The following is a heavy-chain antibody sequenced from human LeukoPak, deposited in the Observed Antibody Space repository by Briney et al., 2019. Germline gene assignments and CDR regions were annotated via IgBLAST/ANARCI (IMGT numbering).Heavy chain of an antibody. CDR3: ARDPYSSSWFGIFDY. V-gene: IGHV3-33*01. Sequence: GGSLRLSCAASGFTFSSYGMHWVRQAPGKGLEWVAVIWYDGSNKYYADSVKGRFTISRDNSKNTLYLQMNSLRAEDTAVYYCARDPYSSSWFGIFDYWGQGTLVTVSS. CDR2: IWYDGSNK. D-gene: IGHD6-13*01. J-gene: IGHJ4*02. CDR1: GFTFSSYG.